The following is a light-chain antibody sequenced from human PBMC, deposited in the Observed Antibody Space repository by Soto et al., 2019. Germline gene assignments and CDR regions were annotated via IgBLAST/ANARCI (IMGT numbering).Light chain of an antibody. CDR3: CSYAGTSIYVL. CDR1: SSDVGGYHY. CDR2: DVY. V-gene: IGLV2-11*01. Sequence: QSALTQPRSVSGSPGQSVTISCTGTSSDVGGYHYVSWYQHHPGKAPKLIIYDVYNRPSGVPFRFSGSKSGNTASLTISGLQTEDEAYYYCCSYAGTSIYVLFGGGTQLTVL. J-gene: IGLJ2*01.